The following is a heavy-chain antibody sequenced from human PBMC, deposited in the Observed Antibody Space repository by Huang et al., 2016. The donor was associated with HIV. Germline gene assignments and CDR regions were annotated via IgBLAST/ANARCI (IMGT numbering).Heavy chain of an antibody. CDR1: GYTFTNYG. J-gene: IGHJ3*02. CDR3: VRVRRVTDTHCSADCQAFDTFDI. Sequence: QMQLVQSGSELKKPGASVKVSCKSSGYTFTNYGVHWVRQAPGQGLEWMGMINTDTGRPKYAQGLTGRFVFSLDTSVGTAYLQISSLKTEDTAIYYCVRVRRVTDTHCSADCQAFDTFDIWGQGTMVTVSA. V-gene: IGHV7-4-1*02. CDR2: INTDTGRP. D-gene: IGHD5-18*01.